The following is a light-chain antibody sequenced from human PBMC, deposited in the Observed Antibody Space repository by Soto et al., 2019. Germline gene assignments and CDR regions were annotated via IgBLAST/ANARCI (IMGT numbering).Light chain of an antibody. CDR1: QSISSW. V-gene: IGKV1-5*03. CDR2: KAS. CDR3: QHYNTYPLT. J-gene: IGKJ4*01. Sequence: DIQMTQSPSTLSASVGDRVTITCRASQSISSWLAWYQHKPGKAPKVLFYKASTLESGVPSRFSGSGSGTEFTLTISSLQPDDFATYYCQHYNTYPLTFGGGTKVEIK.